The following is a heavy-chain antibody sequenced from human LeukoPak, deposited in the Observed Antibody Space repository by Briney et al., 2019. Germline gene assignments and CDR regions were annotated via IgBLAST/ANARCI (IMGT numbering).Heavy chain of an antibody. V-gene: IGHV3-23*01. D-gene: IGHD3-9*01. Sequence: XAXXWVRQAPGKGLEWVSGLSGSGSSAYYADSVKGRFTISRDNSKNTLYLQMNSLRPEDTAVYYCAKGLTNLGDDWGQGTLVTVSS. CDR2: LSGSGSSA. J-gene: IGHJ4*02. CDR3: AKGLTNLGDD. CDR1: XA.